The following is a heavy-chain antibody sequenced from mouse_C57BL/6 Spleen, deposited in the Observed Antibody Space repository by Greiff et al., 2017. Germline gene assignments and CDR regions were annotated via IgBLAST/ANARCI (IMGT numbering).Heavy chain of an antibody. D-gene: IGHD1-1*01. V-gene: IGHV14-1*01. CDR1: GFNIKDYY. Sequence: EVQLQQSGAELVRPGASVTLSCTASGFNIKDYYMHWVKQRPEQGLEWIGRIDPEDGDTEYAPKFQGKATMTADTSSNTAYLQLSSLTSEDTAVYYCTPIATVVAEGFAYWGQGTLVTVSA. J-gene: IGHJ3*01. CDR3: TPIATVVAEGFAY. CDR2: IDPEDGDT.